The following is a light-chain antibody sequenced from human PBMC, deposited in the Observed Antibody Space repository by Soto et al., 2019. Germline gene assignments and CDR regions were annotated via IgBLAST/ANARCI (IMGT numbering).Light chain of an antibody. CDR1: SGSIASNY. Sequence: NFMLTQPHSVSESPGKTVTISCTRSSGSIASNYVQWYQQRPGSAPTTVIYEDNQRPSGVPDRFSGSIDSSSNSASLTISGLKTEDEADHYCQSYDSSNYVFGTGTKVTVL. V-gene: IGLV6-57*03. CDR2: EDN. J-gene: IGLJ1*01. CDR3: QSYDSSNYV.